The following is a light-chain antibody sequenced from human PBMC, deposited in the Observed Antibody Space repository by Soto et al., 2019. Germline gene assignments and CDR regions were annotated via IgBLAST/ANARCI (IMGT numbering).Light chain of an antibody. V-gene: IGKV1-39*01. Sequence: EIQMTQSTSSLSASVGDIVTITCLASQTIRSHLNWYQQKPGEAPKIVIYATSTLQSGVPSRFNGSVSGTDFTLTISSLQPEDFATYYCQQTYRTPLTFGGGTKVDIK. J-gene: IGKJ4*01. CDR3: QQTYRTPLT. CDR2: ATS. CDR1: QTIRSH.